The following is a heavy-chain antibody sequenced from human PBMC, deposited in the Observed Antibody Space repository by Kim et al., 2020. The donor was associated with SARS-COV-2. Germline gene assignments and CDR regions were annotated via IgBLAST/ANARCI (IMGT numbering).Heavy chain of an antibody. J-gene: IGHJ3*02. V-gene: IGHV1-24*01. CDR2: FDPEDGET. CDR3: ATKASGYVSWGAFDI. D-gene: IGHD5-12*01. CDR1: GYTLTELS. Sequence: ASVKVSCKVSGYTLTELSMHWVRQAPGKGLEWMGGFDPEDGETIYAQKFQGRVTMTEDTSTDTAYMELSSLRSEDTAVYYCATKASGYVSWGAFDIWGQGTMVTVSS.